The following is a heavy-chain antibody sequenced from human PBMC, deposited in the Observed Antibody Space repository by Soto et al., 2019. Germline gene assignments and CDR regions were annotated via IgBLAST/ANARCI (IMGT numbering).Heavy chain of an antibody. Sequence: GGSLRLSCAASGFTFSSYAMSWVRQAPGKGLEWVSAISGSGGSTYYADSVKGRFTISRDNSKNTLYLQMNNLRAEDTAVYYCAKDKAPYSSSWHDAFDIWGQGTMVTVSS. J-gene: IGHJ3*02. V-gene: IGHV3-23*01. CDR1: GFTFSSYA. D-gene: IGHD6-13*01. CDR2: ISGSGGST. CDR3: AKDKAPYSSSWHDAFDI.